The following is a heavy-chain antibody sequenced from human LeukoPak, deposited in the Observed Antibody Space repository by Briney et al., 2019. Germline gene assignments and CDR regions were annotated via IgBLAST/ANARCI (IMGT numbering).Heavy chain of an antibody. CDR1: GGSISSSSYY. CDR2: IYYSGST. CDR3: ARGKEGYCSGGSCYDIPPDY. J-gene: IGHJ4*02. Sequence: SETLSLTCTVSGGSISSSSYYWGWIRQPPGKGLEWIGSIYYSGSTYYNPSLKSRVTISVDTSKNQFSLKLSSVTAADTAVYYCARGKEGYCSGGSCYDIPPDYWGQGTLVTVSS. V-gene: IGHV4-39*07. D-gene: IGHD2-15*01.